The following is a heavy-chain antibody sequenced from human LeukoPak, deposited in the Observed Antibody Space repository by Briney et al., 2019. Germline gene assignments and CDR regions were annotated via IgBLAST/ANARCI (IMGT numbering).Heavy chain of an antibody. CDR1: GFTFSSYG. CDR3: ARDYCSGGSCFDY. CDR2: IWYDGSNK. V-gene: IGHV3-33*01. Sequence: PGRSLRLSYAASGFTFSSYGMHWVRQAPGKGLEWVAVIWYDGSNKYYADSEKGRFTISRDNSKNTLYLQMNSLRAEDTAVYYCARDYCSGGSCFDYWGQGTLVTVSS. D-gene: IGHD2-15*01. J-gene: IGHJ4*02.